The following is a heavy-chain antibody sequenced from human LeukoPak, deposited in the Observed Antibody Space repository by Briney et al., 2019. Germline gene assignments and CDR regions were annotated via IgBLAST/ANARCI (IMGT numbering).Heavy chain of an antibody. D-gene: IGHD2/OR15-2a*01. J-gene: IGHJ5*02. V-gene: IGHV3-7*02. CDR2: IKHDGSEK. CDR3: ATRHHFGFLVS. Sequence: GGSLRLSCAASGGMFPSYWMTWVRQAPGKGLEWVANIKHDGSEKYYVDSVKGRFTISRDNAKNSVYLQMNSLRAEDTAVYYCATRHHFGFLVSWGQGTLVTVSS. CDR1: GGMFPSYW.